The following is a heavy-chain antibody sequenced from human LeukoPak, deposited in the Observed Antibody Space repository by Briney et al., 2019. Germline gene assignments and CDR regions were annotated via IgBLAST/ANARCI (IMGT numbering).Heavy chain of an antibody. V-gene: IGHV1-69*13. J-gene: IGHJ4*02. CDR1: GGTFSSYA. CDR3: ARDVWGCSSTSCYGYLDY. Sequence: SVKGSFKASGGTFSSYAISWVRQAPGQGLEWMGGIIPIFGTADYAQKFQGRVTITADESTSTAYMELSSLRSEDTAVYYCARDVWGCSSTSCYGYLDYWGQGPLVTVSS. CDR2: IIPIFGTA. D-gene: IGHD2-2*01.